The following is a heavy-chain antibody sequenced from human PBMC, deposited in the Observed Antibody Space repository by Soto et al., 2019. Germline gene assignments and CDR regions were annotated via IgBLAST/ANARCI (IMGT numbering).Heavy chain of an antibody. CDR2: MNPNSGNA. CDR1: GYTFTSYD. CDR3: ASVLREYSGYDQYYFDY. V-gene: IGHV1-8*01. J-gene: IGHJ4*02. Sequence: ASVKVSCKSSGYTFTSYDINWVRQATGQGLEWMGWMNPNSGNAGYAQKFQGRVTMTRNTSISTAYMELSSLRSEDTAVYYCASVLREYSGYDQYYFDYWGQGTLVTVSS. D-gene: IGHD5-12*01.